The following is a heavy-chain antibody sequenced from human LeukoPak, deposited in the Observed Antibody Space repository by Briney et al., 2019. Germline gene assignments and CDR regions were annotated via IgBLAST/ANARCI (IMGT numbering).Heavy chain of an antibody. D-gene: IGHD6-6*01. CDR2: ISAYNGNT. CDR1: GYTFTGYY. J-gene: IGHJ4*02. V-gene: IGHV1-18*04. CDR3: ARDHPARPLDY. Sequence: ASVKVSCKASGYTFTGYYIHWIRQAPGQGLEWMGWISAYNGNTNYAQKLQGRVTMTTDTSTSTAYMELRSLRSDDTAVYYCARDHPARPLDYWGQGTLVTVSS.